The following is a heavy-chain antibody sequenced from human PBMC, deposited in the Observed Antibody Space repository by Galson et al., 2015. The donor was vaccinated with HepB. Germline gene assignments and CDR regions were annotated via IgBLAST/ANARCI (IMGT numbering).Heavy chain of an antibody. D-gene: IGHD3-3*01. CDR3: ARAPEGFWSGYYDDY. J-gene: IGHJ4*02. CDR2: ISYDGSNK. Sequence: SLRLSCAASGFTFSSYAMHWVRQAPGKGLEWVAVISYDGSNKYYADSVKGRFTISRDNSKNTLYLQMNSLRAEDTAVYYCARAPEGFWSGYYDDYWGQGTLVTVSS. CDR1: GFTFSSYA. V-gene: IGHV3-30-3*01.